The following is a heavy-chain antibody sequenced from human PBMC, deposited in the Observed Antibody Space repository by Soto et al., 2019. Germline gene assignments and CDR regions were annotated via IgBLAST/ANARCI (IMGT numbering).Heavy chain of an antibody. V-gene: IGHV4-39*01. CDR1: GYSINSPTHY. J-gene: IGHJ4*02. CDR2: IYYFGST. D-gene: IGHD5-12*01. CDR3: SRARYGGYSPFDS. Sequence: PSETLSLTCTVSGYSINSPTHYWGWIRQPPGKGLEWIGSIYYFGSTYYHPSLKSRVTISLDTSNNQFSLDLSSVTAADTAIYYCSRARYGGYSPFDSWGQGTLVTVSS.